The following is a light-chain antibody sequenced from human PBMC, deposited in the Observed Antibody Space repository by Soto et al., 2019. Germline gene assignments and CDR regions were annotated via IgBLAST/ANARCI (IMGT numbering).Light chain of an antibody. V-gene: IGLV1-40*01. Sequence: QAVVTQPPSVSGAPGQRVTISCTGSSSNIGAHYDVHWYQQLPGTAPKLLIYRNSNRPSGVPDRFSGSKSGTSASLAITGLQAEDEADYYCQSYDSSLSGWVFGGGTKVTVL. CDR1: SSNIGAHYD. CDR3: QSYDSSLSGWV. CDR2: RNS. J-gene: IGLJ3*02.